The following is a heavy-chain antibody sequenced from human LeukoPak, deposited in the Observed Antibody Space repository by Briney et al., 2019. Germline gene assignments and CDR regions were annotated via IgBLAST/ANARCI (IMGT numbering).Heavy chain of an antibody. D-gene: IGHD1-26*01. CDR2: INHSGST. J-gene: IGHJ5*02. CDR1: GGSFSGYY. Sequence: PSETLSLTCAVYGGSFSGYYWSWLRQPPGKGLEWIGEINHSGSTNYNPSLKSRVTISVDTSKNQFSLKLSSVTTADTAVYYCARGGGRFGENWFDPWGQGTLVTVSS. V-gene: IGHV4-34*01. CDR3: ARGGGRFGENWFDP.